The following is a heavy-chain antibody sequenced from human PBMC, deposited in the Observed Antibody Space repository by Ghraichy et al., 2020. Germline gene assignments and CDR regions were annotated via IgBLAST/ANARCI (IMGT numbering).Heavy chain of an antibody. CDR1: GGSISSSSYY. J-gene: IGHJ4*02. V-gene: IGHV4-39*01. Sequence: SETLSLTCTVSGGSISSSSYYWGWIRQPPGKGLEWIGSIYYSGSTYYNPSLKSRVTISVDTSKNQFSLKLSSVTAADTAVYYCARLKYYDILTGRTHYFDYWGQGTLVTVSS. CDR2: IYYSGST. CDR3: ARLKYYDILTGRTHYFDY. D-gene: IGHD3-9*01.